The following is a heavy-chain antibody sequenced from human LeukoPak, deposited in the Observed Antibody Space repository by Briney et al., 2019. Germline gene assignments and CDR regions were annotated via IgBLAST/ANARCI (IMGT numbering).Heavy chain of an antibody. CDR3: ARRVGYYYGMDV. CDR1: GGSISSSSYY. V-gene: IGHV4-39*01. J-gene: IGHJ6*02. D-gene: IGHD2-2*01. CDR2: IYYSGST. Sequence: PSETLSLTCTVSGGSISSSSYYWGWIRQPPGKGLEWIGSIYYSGSTYYNPSLKSRVTISVDTSKNQFSLKLSSVTAADTAVYYCARRVGYYYGMDVWGQGTTVTVSS.